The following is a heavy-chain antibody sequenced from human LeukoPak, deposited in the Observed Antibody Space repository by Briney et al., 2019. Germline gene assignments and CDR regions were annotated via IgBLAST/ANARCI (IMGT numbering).Heavy chain of an antibody. D-gene: IGHD2-15*01. CDR2: IYYSGST. V-gene: IGHV4-39*07. CDR3: ARVLGYYYYMDV. Sequence: PSETLSLTCTVSGGSISSSSYYWGWIRQPPGKGLEWIGSIYYSGSTYYNPSLKSRVTISVDTSKNQFSLKLSSVTAADTAVYYCARVLGYYYYMDVWGKGTTVTVSS. J-gene: IGHJ6*03. CDR1: GGSISSSSYY.